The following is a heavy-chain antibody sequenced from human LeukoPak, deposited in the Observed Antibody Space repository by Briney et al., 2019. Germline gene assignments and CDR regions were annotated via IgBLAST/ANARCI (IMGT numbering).Heavy chain of an antibody. Sequence: QSGGSLRLSCAASGFTFSSYEMNWVRQAPGKGLEWVSTIIGSAANTYYADSVKGRFTISRDDSKNTVYLQMNSLRAEDTAVYSCAKYTSGTSYRGLDQWGHGTLVTVSS. D-gene: IGHD5-12*01. CDR3: AKYTSGTSYRGLDQ. CDR2: IIGSAANT. V-gene: IGHV3-23*01. J-gene: IGHJ4*01. CDR1: GFTFSSYE.